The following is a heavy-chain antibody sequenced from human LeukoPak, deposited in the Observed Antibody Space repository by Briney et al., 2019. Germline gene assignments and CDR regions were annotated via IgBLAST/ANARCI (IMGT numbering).Heavy chain of an antibody. CDR1: GGSISSYY. D-gene: IGHD2-2*01. CDR3: ARHRGYCSSTSCYGGFFDY. Sequence: SETLSLTCTVSGGSISSYYWSWIRQPPGKGLEWIGYIYYSGSTNYNPSLKSRVTISVDTSKNQFSLKLSSVTAADTAVYYCARHRGYCSSTSCYGGFFDYWGQGTLVTVSS. CDR2: IYYSGST. V-gene: IGHV4-59*08. J-gene: IGHJ4*02.